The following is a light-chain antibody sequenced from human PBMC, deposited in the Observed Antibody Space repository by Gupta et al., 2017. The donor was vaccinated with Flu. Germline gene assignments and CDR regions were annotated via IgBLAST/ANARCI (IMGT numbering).Light chain of an antibody. CDR2: RND. J-gene: IGLJ3*02. CDR1: NSFIGRTY. V-gene: IGLV1-47*01. Sequence: QSVMSQPPSASGIPGQRVIISCSGSNSFIGRTYVYWYQQLPGTAPRLLISRNDERPSGVPDRFSGSKSGTSASLAIIGLRSEDEADYYCAGWDDRLNTWVFGGGTRLTVL. CDR3: AGWDDRLNTWV.